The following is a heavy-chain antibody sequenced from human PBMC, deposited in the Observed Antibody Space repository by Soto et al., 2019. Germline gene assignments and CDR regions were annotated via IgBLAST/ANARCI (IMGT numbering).Heavy chain of an antibody. CDR2: IWYDGSNK. D-gene: IGHD3-9*01. CDR1: GFTFSSYG. V-gene: IGHV3-33*01. CDR3: ARDMRYYDILTGYYPSYYYYGMDV. Sequence: PGGSLRLSCAASGFTFSSYGIHWVRQAPGKGLEWVTVIWYDGSNKYFADSVKGRFTISRDNSKNTLYLQMNSLRAEDTAVYYCARDMRYYDILTGYYPSYYYYGMDVWGQGTTVTVSS. J-gene: IGHJ6*02.